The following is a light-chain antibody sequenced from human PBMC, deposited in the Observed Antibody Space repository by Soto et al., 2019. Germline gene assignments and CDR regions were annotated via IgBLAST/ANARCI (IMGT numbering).Light chain of an antibody. J-gene: IGLJ1*01. V-gene: IGLV2-11*01. CDR3: CSYAGDDGL. CDR1: SRDVGGFDY. Sequence: QSVLTQPRSVSESPGQSVTISCTGTSRDVGGFDYVSWYQQHPGKAPKLMIFDVTKRPSGVPDRFSGSKSGNTASLTISGLQAEDEADYFCCSYAGDDGLFGTGTKVTVL. CDR2: DVT.